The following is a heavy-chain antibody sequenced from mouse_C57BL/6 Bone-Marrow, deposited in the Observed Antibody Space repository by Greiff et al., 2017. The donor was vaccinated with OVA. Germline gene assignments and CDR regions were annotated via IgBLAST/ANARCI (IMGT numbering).Heavy chain of an antibody. Sequence: VQLKESGAELVRPGASVKLSCTASGFNIKDDYMHWVKQRPEQGLEWIGWIDPENGDTEYASKFQGKATITADTSSNTAYLQLSSLTSEDTAVYYCTTDRSTMITPYYFDYWGQGTTLTVSS. V-gene: IGHV14-4*01. D-gene: IGHD2-4*01. J-gene: IGHJ2*01. CDR1: GFNIKDDY. CDR3: TTDRSTMITPYYFDY. CDR2: IDPENGDT.